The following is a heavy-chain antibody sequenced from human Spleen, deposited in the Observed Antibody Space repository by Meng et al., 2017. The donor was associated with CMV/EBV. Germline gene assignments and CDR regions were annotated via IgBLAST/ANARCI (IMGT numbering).Heavy chain of an antibody. V-gene: IGHV3-49*04. CDR1: GFTFSSYA. CDR3: TRERGGFITGIGDY. D-gene: IGHD1-20*01. CDR2: IRSKAYDGTT. J-gene: IGHJ4*02. Sequence: GESLKISCAASGFTFSSYAMSWVRQAPGKGLEWVGFIRSKAYDGTTQYAASVKGRFTISRDDSNSIAYLQMNSLKTEDTAVYYCTRERGGFITGIGDYWGQGTLVTVSS.